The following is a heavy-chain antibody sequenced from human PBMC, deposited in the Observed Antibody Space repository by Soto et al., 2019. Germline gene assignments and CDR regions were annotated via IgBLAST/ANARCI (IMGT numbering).Heavy chain of an antibody. Sequence: GGSLRLSCAASGFTFSSYWMHWVRQAPGKGLVWVSRINSDGSSTIYADSVKGGFTISRDNAKNTLYLQMNSLRSEDTAVYYCAKDASYYYDSSGYPGAFDIWGQGTMVTVSS. D-gene: IGHD3-22*01. J-gene: IGHJ3*02. CDR3: AKDASYYYDSSGYPGAFDI. V-gene: IGHV3-74*01. CDR2: INSDGSST. CDR1: GFTFSSYW.